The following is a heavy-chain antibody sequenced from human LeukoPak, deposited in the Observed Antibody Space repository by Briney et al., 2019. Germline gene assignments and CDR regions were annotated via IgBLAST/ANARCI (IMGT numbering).Heavy chain of an antibody. CDR1: EFTFSNAW. CDR3: TRGGGGMDV. Sequence: GGSLRLSCAASEFTFSNAWMSWVRQAPGKGLEWVGRIKSKSEDGTTDYAAPVKGRFTISRDDSKNTLYLQMNSLKTDDTAVYYCTRGGGGMDVWGKGATVTVSS. J-gene: IGHJ6*04. V-gene: IGHV3-15*01. CDR2: IKSKSEDGTT.